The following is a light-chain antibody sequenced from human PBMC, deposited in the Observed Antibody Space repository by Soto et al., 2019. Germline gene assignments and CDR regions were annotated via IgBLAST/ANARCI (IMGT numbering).Light chain of an antibody. Sequence: EIVLTQSPGTLSLSPGERATLSCRASQSVSSSHLAWYQQNPGQAPRLLIYGASSRATGIPDTFSGSGSGTDFTLTISRLEPEDFAVYYCQQYGRSPWTFGQGTKVDIK. V-gene: IGKV3-20*01. CDR3: QQYGRSPWT. J-gene: IGKJ1*01. CDR1: QSVSSSH. CDR2: GAS.